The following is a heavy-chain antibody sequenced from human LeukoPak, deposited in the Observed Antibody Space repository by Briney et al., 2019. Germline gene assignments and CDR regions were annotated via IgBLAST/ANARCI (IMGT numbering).Heavy chain of an antibody. Sequence: SETLSLTCTVSGGSISSSSYYWDWIRQPPGKGLEWIGTIYYSGTTYYNPSLKSRVTISVDTSRNQFSLKLSSVTATDTAVYYCARMIGDDAFDIWGQGTMVIVSS. V-gene: IGHV4-39*01. D-gene: IGHD3-22*01. J-gene: IGHJ3*02. CDR2: IYYSGTT. CDR3: ARMIGDDAFDI. CDR1: GGSISSSSYY.